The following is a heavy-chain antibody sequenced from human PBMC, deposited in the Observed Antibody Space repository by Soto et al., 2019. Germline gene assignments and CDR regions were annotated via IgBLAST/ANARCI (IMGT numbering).Heavy chain of an antibody. CDR1: GFSLSTSGVG. CDR2: IYWDDDK. V-gene: IGHV2-5*02. CDR3: IQSRCGGVCLQSYASHYYYGMDV. J-gene: IGHJ6*02. D-gene: IGHD2-21*02. Sequence: QITLKESGPTLVKPTQTLTLTCTFSGFSLSTSGVGVGWIRQPPGKALEWLALIYWDDDKRYSPSLRSRLTISKDTSKNQVVLTMTNMDPVDTATYYCIQSRCGGVCLQSYASHYYYGMDVWGQGTTVTVSS.